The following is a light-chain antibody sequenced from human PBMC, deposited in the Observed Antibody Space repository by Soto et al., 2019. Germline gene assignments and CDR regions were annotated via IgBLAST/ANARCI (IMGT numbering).Light chain of an antibody. Sequence: EMVLTQSPGTLSLSPGESATLSCRANQVVSSSYLAWYQQKPGQAPRLLIYHASDRATGVPDRFSGSGSVTDFALTITRLEPEDFALFYCQQYGTFPFSFGQGTKLEIK. J-gene: IGKJ2*01. CDR3: QQYGTFPFS. CDR2: HAS. V-gene: IGKV3-20*01. CDR1: QVVSSSY.